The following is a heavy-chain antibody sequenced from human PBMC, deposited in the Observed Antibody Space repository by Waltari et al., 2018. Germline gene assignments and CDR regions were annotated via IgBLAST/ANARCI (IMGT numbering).Heavy chain of an antibody. CDR3: ARESPDSQGHYFDY. Sequence: QVQLVQSGAEVKKPGASVKVSCKASGYTFTGYYMHWVRQAPGQGLEWMGWIKPNSGGTNYEQKLQGRVTMTRDTSISTAYMELSRLRSDDTAVYYCARESPDSQGHYFDYWGQGTLVTVSS. V-gene: IGHV1-2*02. CDR2: IKPNSGGT. D-gene: IGHD4-4*01. CDR1: GYTFTGYY. J-gene: IGHJ4*02.